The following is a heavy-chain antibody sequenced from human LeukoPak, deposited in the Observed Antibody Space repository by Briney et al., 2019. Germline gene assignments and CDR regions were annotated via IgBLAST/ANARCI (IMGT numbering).Heavy chain of an antibody. V-gene: IGHV1-2*02. J-gene: IGHJ4*02. Sequence: ASVKVSCKASGYTFTGYYMHWVRQAPGQGLEWMGWINPNSGGTNYAQKFQGRVTMTRDTSISTAYMELSRLRSDDTAVYYCARPSGRYFDWVRDFDYWGQGTLVTVSS. CDR1: GYTFTGYY. CDR3: ARPSGRYFDWVRDFDY. D-gene: IGHD3-9*01. CDR2: INPNSGGT.